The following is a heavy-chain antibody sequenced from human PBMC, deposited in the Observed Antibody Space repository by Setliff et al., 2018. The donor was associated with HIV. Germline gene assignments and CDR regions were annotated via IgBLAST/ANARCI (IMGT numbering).Heavy chain of an antibody. Sequence: SVKVSCKVSGGTFSDYAVTWVRQAPGQGLEWMGGVIPVFGTGNYAQKFQGRVTITTDESTRTAYMELRSLRSEDAAVYYCARVPSPFVQEGYFDDWGQGTLVTVSS. D-gene: IGHD3-3*01. CDR1: GGTFSDYA. CDR2: VIPVFGTG. V-gene: IGHV1-69*05. CDR3: ARVPSPFVQEGYFDD. J-gene: IGHJ4*01.